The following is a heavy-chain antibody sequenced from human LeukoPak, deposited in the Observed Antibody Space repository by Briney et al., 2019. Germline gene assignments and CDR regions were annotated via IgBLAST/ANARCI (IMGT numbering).Heavy chain of an antibody. Sequence: GGSLRLSCAASRSTFSSYSMNWVRQAPGKGLEWVSSISSSSSYIYYADSVKGRFTISRDNAKNSLYLQMNSLRAEDTAVYYCARDLGYCSGGSCYGWFDPWGQGTLVTVSS. CDR3: ARDLGYCSGGSCYGWFDP. V-gene: IGHV3-21*01. CDR2: ISSSSSYI. J-gene: IGHJ5*02. D-gene: IGHD2-15*01. CDR1: RSTFSSYS.